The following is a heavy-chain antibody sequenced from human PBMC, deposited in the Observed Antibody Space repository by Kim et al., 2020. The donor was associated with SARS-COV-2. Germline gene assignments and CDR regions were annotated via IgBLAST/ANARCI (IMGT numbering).Heavy chain of an antibody. CDR1: GYTFDRYA. Sequence: ASVKVSCRASGYTFDRYAFNWMRQAPGQGLEWIGWISAYNGNTNYGQKLLGRGTMTTDPSTNTAYLELRNLRSDDTAIYYCARVGITGRSGSEYWGQGTL. D-gene: IGHD1-1*01. CDR2: ISAYNGNT. CDR3: ARVGITGRSGSEY. V-gene: IGHV1-18*01. J-gene: IGHJ4*02.